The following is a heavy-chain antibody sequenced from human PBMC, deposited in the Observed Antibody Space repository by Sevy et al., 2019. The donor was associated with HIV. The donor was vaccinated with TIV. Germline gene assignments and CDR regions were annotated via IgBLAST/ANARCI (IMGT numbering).Heavy chain of an antibody. CDR3: TTDTSTGYFDWLLDFDY. V-gene: IGHV3-15*01. Sequence: GGSLRLSCAASGFTFSSDWMSWVRQAPGKGLEWVGRIQSKTDGGTTDYAASVKGRFTISRDDSVNTLYLQMNSLTTDDTAVYYCTTDTSTGYFDWLLDFDYWGQGTLVTVSS. CDR1: GFTFSSDW. CDR2: IQSKTDGGTT. D-gene: IGHD3-9*01. J-gene: IGHJ4*02.